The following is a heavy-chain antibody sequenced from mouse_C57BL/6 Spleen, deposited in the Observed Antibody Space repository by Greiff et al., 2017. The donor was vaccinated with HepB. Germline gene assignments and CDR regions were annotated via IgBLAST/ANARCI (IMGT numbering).Heavy chain of an antibody. D-gene: IGHD1-1*01. J-gene: IGHJ2*01. CDR1: GFNIKDYY. V-gene: IGHV14-2*01. CDR2: IDPEDGET. CDR3: ARKGYGSSYLDYFDY. Sequence: EVKLVESGAELVKPGASVKLSCTASGFNIKDYYMHWVKQRTEQGLEWIGRIDPEDGETKYAPKFQGKATITADTSSNTAYLQLSSLTSEDTAVYYCARKGYGSSYLDYFDYWGQGTTLTVSS.